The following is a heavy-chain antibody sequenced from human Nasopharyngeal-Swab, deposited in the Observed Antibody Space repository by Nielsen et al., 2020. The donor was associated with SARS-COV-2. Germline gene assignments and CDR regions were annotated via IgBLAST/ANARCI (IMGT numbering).Heavy chain of an antibody. CDR3: ARLLAVAGTYDY. CDR2: IYYSGST. Sequence: SETLSLTCTVSGGSISSYYWSWIRQPPGKGLEWIGCIYYSGSTNYNPSLKSRVTISVDTSKNQFSLKLSSVTAADTAVYYCARLLAVAGTYDYWGQGTLVTVSS. J-gene: IGHJ4*02. D-gene: IGHD6-19*01. CDR1: GGSISSYY. V-gene: IGHV4-59*08.